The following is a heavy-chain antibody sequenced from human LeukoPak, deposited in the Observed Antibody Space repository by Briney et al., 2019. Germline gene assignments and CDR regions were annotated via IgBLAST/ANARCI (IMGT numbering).Heavy chain of an antibody. CDR3: ARDVRHGRTCNCYGWFDP. V-gene: IGHV3-23*01. Sequence: GGSLRLSCAASGFTFNTYAMSWVRQAPGKGLEWVSAISPSGDNIYYADSVKGPFTISRDNSRNTLYLQMNSLRVEDTAIYYCARDVRHGRTCNCYGWFDPWGQGSLVTVSS. D-gene: IGHD1-26*01. CDR2: ISPSGDNI. J-gene: IGHJ5*02. CDR1: GFTFNTYA.